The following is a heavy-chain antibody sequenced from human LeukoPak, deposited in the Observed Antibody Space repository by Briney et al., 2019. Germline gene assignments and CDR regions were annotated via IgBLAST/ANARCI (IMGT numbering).Heavy chain of an antibody. CDR3: ERRSGSAAIDY. V-gene: IGHV1-46*01. D-gene: IGHD6-13*01. J-gene: IGHJ4*02. CDR2: MNPSGGST. CDR1: GYIFTSYF. Sequence: ASVNVSCKASGYIFTSYFMHWVRQAPGQGLEWMAIMNPSGGSTTFAQKFQGRVTMTRDTSTSTVYRELSSLRSEDTAVYYCERRSGSAAIDYWGQGTLVTVSS.